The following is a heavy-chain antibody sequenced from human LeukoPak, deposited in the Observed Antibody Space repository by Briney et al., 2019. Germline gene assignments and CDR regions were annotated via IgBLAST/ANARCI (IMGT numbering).Heavy chain of an antibody. D-gene: IGHD2-21*02. Sequence: PGGSLRLPCAASGFTFSSYAMSWVRQAPGKGLEWVSGISGSGGSTYYADSVKGRFTISRDNSKNTLYLQMNSLRAEDTAVYYCAKWDDYCGGDCYSGLFDYWGQGTLVTVSS. CDR3: AKWDDYCGGDCYSGLFDY. CDR1: GFTFSSYA. V-gene: IGHV3-23*01. J-gene: IGHJ4*02. CDR2: ISGSGGST.